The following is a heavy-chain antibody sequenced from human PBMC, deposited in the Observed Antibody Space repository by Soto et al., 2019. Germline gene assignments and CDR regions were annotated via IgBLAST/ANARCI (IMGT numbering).Heavy chain of an antibody. CDR1: GYTFTGYY. CDR2: INPNSGGT. Sequence: GASVKVSCKASGYTFTGYYMHWVRQAPGQGLEWMGWINPNSGGTNYAQKFQGWVTMTRDTSISTAYMELSRLRSDDTAVYYCARRRLGYCSSTSRDAFDIWGQGTMVTVS. J-gene: IGHJ3*02. D-gene: IGHD2-2*01. V-gene: IGHV1-2*04. CDR3: ARRRLGYCSSTSRDAFDI.